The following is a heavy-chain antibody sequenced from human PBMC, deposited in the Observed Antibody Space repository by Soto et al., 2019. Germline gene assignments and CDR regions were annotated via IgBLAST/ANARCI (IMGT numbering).Heavy chain of an antibody. J-gene: IGHJ4*02. CDR3: AKGVAGWYYFDY. V-gene: IGHV3-9*01. Sequence: EVQLVESGGGLVQPGRSPRLSCAASGFTFDDYAMHWVRQAPGKGLEWVSGISWNRGSIGYADSVKGRFTISRDNAKKSLYLQMNSLRAEDTALYYCAKGVAGWYYFDYWGQGTLVTVSS. CDR2: ISWNRGSI. D-gene: IGHD3-3*01. CDR1: GFTFDDYA.